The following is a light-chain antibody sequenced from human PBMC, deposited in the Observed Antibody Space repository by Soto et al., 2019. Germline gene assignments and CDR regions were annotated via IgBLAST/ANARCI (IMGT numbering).Light chain of an antibody. J-gene: IGKJ1*01. CDR1: QSVSSN. Sequence: EIVMTQSPATLSVSPGERVTLSCRASQSVSSNVAWYQHRPGQAPRLLIYGASTRATGIPARFSGSGSGTDFTLTISSLQSEDFAVYYCQQYNDWPRTFGQGTKVEI. V-gene: IGKV3-15*01. CDR3: QQYNDWPRT. CDR2: GAS.